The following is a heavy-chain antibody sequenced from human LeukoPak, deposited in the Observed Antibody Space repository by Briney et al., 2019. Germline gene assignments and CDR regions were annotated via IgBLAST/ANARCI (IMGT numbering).Heavy chain of an antibody. J-gene: IGHJ4*02. Sequence: PGGSLRLSCTASGFTFSSYVMGWVRHSSGNGLEWVSGISGNGGTAYYTDSVKGRFTISRDNSKNTLYLQVDTLRAEDTALYYCTIGPRQKRGLSTYWGQGTLVIVSS. CDR1: GFTFSSYV. CDR3: TIGPRQKRGLSTY. D-gene: IGHD3/OR15-3a*01. CDR2: ISGNGGTA. V-gene: IGHV3-23*01.